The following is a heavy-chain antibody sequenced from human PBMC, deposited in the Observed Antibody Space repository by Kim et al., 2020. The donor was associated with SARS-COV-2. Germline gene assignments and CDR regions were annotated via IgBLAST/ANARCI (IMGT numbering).Heavy chain of an antibody. CDR3: ARLSVVAATPHWFDP. Sequence: SETLSLTCTVSGGSISSSSYYWGWIRQPPGKGLEWIGSIYYSGSTYYNPSLKSRVTISVDTSKNQFSLKLSSVTAADTAVYYCARLSVVAATPHWFDPWGQGTLVTVSS. CDR2: IYYSGST. CDR1: GGSISSSSYY. J-gene: IGHJ5*02. D-gene: IGHD2-15*01. V-gene: IGHV4-39*01.